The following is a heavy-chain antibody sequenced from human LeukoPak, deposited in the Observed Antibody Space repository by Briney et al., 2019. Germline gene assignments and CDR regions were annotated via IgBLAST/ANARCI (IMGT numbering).Heavy chain of an antibody. V-gene: IGHV1-3*01. Sequence: ASVKVSCKASGYTFTSYAMHWVRQAPGQRLEWMGWINAGNGNTKYSQKFQGRVTITRDTSASTAYMELSSLRSEDTAVYYCARDGITMVRAVIIPDRSYDYWGQGTLVTVSS. CDR3: ARDGITMVRAVIIPDRSYDY. J-gene: IGHJ4*02. D-gene: IGHD3-10*01. CDR1: GYTFTSYA. CDR2: INAGNGNT.